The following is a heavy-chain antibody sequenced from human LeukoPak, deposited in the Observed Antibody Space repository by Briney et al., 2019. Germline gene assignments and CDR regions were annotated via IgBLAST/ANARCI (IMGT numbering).Heavy chain of an antibody. J-gene: IGHJ4*02. CDR3: ARGLCGSDCYDY. Sequence: GGSLRLSCAASGLTFSRYDMNWVRQAPGKGLEWVSSITSNSDYIFYADSVKGRFTISRDNAKNSLYLQMNSLRAEDTAVYYCARGLCGSDCYDYWGQGTLVTVSS. V-gene: IGHV3-21*06. CDR1: GLTFSRYD. D-gene: IGHD2-21*01. CDR2: ITSNSDYI.